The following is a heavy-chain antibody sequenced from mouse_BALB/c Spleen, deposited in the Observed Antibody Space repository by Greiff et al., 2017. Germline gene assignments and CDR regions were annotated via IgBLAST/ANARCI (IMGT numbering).Heavy chain of an antibody. CDR2: IDPENGNT. Sequence: VQLKESGAELVRPGALVKLSCKASGFNIKDYYMHWVKQRPEQGLEWIGWIDPENGNTIYDPKFQGKASITADTSSNTAYLQLSSLTSEDTAVYYCARRSLAYAMDYWGQGTSVTVSS. CDR1: GFNIKDYY. J-gene: IGHJ4*01. CDR3: ARRSLAYAMDY. D-gene: IGHD6-1*01. V-gene: IGHV14-1*02.